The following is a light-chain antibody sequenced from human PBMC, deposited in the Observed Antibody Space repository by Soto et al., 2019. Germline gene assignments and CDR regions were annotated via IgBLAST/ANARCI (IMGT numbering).Light chain of an antibody. Sequence: DIVMTQSPDSLAVSLGERATINCKSSQSVLYSSNNKNYLAWYQQKPGQAPRLLIFGASTRATGIPDRFRGSGSGTDFTLTITRLEPEDFGVYYCHQYGSSPQTFGQGTKVDIK. V-gene: IGKV4-1*01. J-gene: IGKJ1*01. CDR1: QSVLYSSNNKNY. CDR2: GAS. CDR3: HQYGSSPQT.